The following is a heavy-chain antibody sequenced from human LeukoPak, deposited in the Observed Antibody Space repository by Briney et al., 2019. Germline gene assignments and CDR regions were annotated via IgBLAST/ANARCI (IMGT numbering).Heavy chain of an antibody. CDR3: AKDLYYYDSSGYYFFPFDY. Sequence: QTGGSLRLSCAASGFTLSGYAMSWVRQATRKGLECVSANRGSGGSTYYADSVEGRFTISRDNSKNTLYLQMNSLRAEDTAVYYCAKDLYYYDSSGYYFFPFDYWGQGTLVTVSS. D-gene: IGHD3-22*01. CDR2: NRGSGGST. CDR1: GFTLSGYA. V-gene: IGHV3-23*01. J-gene: IGHJ4*02.